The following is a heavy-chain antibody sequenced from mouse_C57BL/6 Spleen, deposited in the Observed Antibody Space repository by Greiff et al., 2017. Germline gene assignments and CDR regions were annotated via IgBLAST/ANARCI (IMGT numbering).Heavy chain of an antibody. V-gene: IGHV6-3*01. CDR2: IRMKSDNYAT. Sequence: EVMLVESGGGLVQPGGSMKLSCVASGFTFSNYWMNWVRQSPGQGLEWVAQIRMKSDNYATHYAESVKGRFTISRDDSKSRVYLQMNNLRAEDTGIYYCTGDLVATDYWGQGTTLTVSS. D-gene: IGHD1-1*01. J-gene: IGHJ2*01. CDR3: TGDLVATDY. CDR1: GFTFSNYW.